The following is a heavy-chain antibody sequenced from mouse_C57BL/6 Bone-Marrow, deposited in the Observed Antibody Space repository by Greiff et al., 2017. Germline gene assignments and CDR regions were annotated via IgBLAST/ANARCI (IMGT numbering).Heavy chain of an antibody. CDR3: TPGGYCPFAY. V-gene: IGHV6-6*01. J-gene: IGHJ3*01. CDR1: GFTFSDAW. Sequence: EVQLVESGGGLVQPGGSMKLSCAASGFTFSDAWMDWVRQSPEKGLEWVAEIRNKANNHATYYAESVKGRFTISRDDYKSSVYLQMNSLRAEDTGIYYCTPGGYCPFAYWGQGALVTVSA. D-gene: IGHD2-3*01. CDR2: IRNKANNHAT.